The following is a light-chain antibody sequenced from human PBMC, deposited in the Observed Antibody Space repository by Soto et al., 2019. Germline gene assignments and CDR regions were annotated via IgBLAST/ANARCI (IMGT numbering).Light chain of an antibody. CDR1: QRVSARY. CDR2: GAS. Sequence: IVLTHSPGTLSLSPGDRATLSFSASQRVSARYLAWYHQKPGQAPRLLISGASRRATGIPDRFSGSGSGTDFTLTINRLEPEDFAVYYCQQYGNSPQTFGQGTKVDIK. J-gene: IGKJ1*01. CDR3: QQYGNSPQT. V-gene: IGKV3-20*01.